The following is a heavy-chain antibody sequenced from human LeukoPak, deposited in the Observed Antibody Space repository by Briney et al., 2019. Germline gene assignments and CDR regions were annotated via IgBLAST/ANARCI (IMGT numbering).Heavy chain of an antibody. J-gene: IGHJ4*02. CDR3: AKRRATMVRGVITFDY. CDR1: GFTFDDYA. D-gene: IGHD3-10*01. CDR2: ISWNSGSI. V-gene: IGHV3-9*01. Sequence: PGGSLRLSCAASGFTFDDYAMHWVRQAPGKGLEWVSGISWNSGSIGYADSVKGRFTISRDNSKNTLYLQMNSLRAEDTAVYYCAKRRATMVRGVITFDYWGQGTLVTVSS.